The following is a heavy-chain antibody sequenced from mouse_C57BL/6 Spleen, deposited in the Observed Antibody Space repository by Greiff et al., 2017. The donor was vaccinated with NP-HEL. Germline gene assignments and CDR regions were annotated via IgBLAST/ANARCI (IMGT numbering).Heavy chain of an antibody. CDR2: INYDGSST. J-gene: IGHJ3*01. V-gene: IGHV5-16*01. CDR3: ARGGYYYGSSLNSWFAY. D-gene: IGHD1-1*01. CDR1: GFTFSDYY. Sequence: EVMLVESEGGLVQPGSSMKLSCTASGFTFSDYYMAWVRQVPEKGLEWVANINYDGSSTYYLDSLKSRFIISRDNAKNILYLQMSSLKSEDTATYYCARGGYYYGSSLNSWFAYWGQGTLVTVSA.